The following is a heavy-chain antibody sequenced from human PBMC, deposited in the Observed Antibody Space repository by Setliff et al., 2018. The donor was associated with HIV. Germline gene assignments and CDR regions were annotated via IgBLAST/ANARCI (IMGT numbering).Heavy chain of an antibody. Sequence: GASVKVSCKASGFTFTSSAVQWVRQARGQRLEWIGWIVVGSGNTNYAQKFQERVTITRDMSTSTAYMELSSLRSEDTAVYYCAVGYYYDSSGYWPNYWGQGTLGTV. V-gene: IGHV1-58*01. CDR3: AVGYYYDSSGYWPNY. CDR1: GFTFTSSA. CDR2: IVVGSGNT. D-gene: IGHD3-22*01. J-gene: IGHJ4*02.